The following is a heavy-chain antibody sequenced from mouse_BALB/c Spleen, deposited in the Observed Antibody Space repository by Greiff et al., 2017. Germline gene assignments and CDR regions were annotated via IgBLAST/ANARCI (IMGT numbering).Heavy chain of an antibody. CDR2: IYPGNVNT. CDR3: ARSFIYVGYYLYAMDY. Sequence: QVQLQQSGPELVKPGASVRISCKASGYTFTSYYIHWVKQRPGQGLEWIGWIYPGNVNTKYNEKFKGKATLTADKSSSTAYMQLSSLTSEDSAVYFCARSFIYVGYYLYAMDYWGQGTSVTVSA. V-gene: IGHV1S56*01. J-gene: IGHJ4*01. D-gene: IGHD2-3*01. CDR1: GYTFTSYY.